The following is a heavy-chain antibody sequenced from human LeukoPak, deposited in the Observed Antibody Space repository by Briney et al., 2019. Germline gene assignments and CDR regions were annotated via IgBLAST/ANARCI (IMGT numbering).Heavy chain of an antibody. J-gene: IGHJ4*02. CDR1: GGTFSSYA. V-gene: IGHV1-69*04. CDR2: IIPILGIA. Sequence: SVKVSCKASGGTFSSYAISWVRQAPGQGLEWMGRIIPILGIANYAQKLQGRVTMTTDTSTSTAYMELRSLRSDDTAVYYCARPNYDYVWGSYRHSTEYYFDYWGQGTLVTVSS. CDR3: ARPNYDYVWGSYRHSTEYYFDY. D-gene: IGHD3-16*02.